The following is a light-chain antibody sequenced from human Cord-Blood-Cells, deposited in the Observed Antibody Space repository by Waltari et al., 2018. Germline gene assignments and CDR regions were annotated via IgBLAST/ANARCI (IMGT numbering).Light chain of an antibody. V-gene: IGKV3-20*01. Sequence: EIVLTQSPGTLSLSPGERATRSCRASQSVSSSYLAWYQQKPGQAPRLLIYGASSRATGIPDSFSGSGSGTDFTLTISRLEPEDFAVYYCQQYGSSPPLTFGGGTKVEIK. CDR3: QQYGSSPPLT. J-gene: IGKJ4*01. CDR2: GAS. CDR1: QSVSSSY.